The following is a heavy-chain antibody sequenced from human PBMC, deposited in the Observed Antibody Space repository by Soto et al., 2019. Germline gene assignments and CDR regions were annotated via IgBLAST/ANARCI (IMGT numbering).Heavy chain of an antibody. Sequence: EVQLVESGGGLVQPGGSLRLSCAASGFTFSSYDMHWVRQATGKGLEWVSAIGTAGDTYYPGSVKGRFTISRENAKNSLYLQMHSLRAGDTVVYYCARARRGNTMVRGYGMDVWGQGTTVIVS. CDR1: GFTFSSYD. D-gene: IGHD3-10*01. V-gene: IGHV3-13*01. J-gene: IGHJ6*02. CDR2: IGTAGDT. CDR3: ARARRGNTMVRGYGMDV.